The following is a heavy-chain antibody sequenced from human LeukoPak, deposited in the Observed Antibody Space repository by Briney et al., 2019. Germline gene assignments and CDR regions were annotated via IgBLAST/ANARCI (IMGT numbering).Heavy chain of an antibody. D-gene: IGHD6-19*01. Sequence: PGGSLRLSCAASGITFSSYGMSWVRQAPGKGLEWVSSISSTGGTTYYADSVKGRFTISTDNAKNSLYLQMNSLRAEDSAVYYCARDGAVARYYYYMDVWGKGTTVTVSS. CDR3: ARDGAVARYYYYMDV. CDR2: ISSTGGTT. CDR1: GITFSSYG. J-gene: IGHJ6*03. V-gene: IGHV3-48*01.